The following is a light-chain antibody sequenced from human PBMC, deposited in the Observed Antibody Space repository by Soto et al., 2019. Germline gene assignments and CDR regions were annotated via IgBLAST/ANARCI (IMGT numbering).Light chain of an antibody. V-gene: IGKV3-15*01. CDR2: GAS. CDR1: QSVSTN. J-gene: IGKJ4*01. Sequence: EIVMTQSPVTLSVSQGEGATLSCRASQSVSTNLAWYQQKPGQAPRLLIYGASTRATDIPARFSGSGSGTDFTLTISSLQSEDFVVYYCQQYHDWPLTFGGGTKVDIK. CDR3: QQYHDWPLT.